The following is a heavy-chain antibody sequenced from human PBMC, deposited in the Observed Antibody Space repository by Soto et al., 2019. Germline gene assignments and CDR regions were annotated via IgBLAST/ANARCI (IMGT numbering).Heavy chain of an antibody. CDR1: GGSFSGYY. CDR3: ARGRDGYSYGYGRNHYGMDV. J-gene: IGHJ6*02. D-gene: IGHD5-18*01. V-gene: IGHV4-34*01. Sequence: TLSLTCAVYGGSFSGYYWSWIRQPPGKGLEWIGEINHSGSTNYNPSLKSRVTISVDTSKNQFSLKLSSVTAADTAVYHCARGRDGYSYGYGRNHYGMDVWGQGTTATVSS. CDR2: INHSGST.